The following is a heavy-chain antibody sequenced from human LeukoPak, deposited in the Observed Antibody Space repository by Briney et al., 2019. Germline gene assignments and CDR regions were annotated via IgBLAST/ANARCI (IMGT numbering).Heavy chain of an antibody. D-gene: IGHD2-2*01. V-gene: IGHV4-34*01. Sequence: KASETLSLTCAVYGGSFSGYYWSWIRQPPGKGLEWIGEINHSGSTNYNPSLKSRVTISVDTSKNQFSLKLSSVTAADTAVYYCARGPTGYCSSTSCYADYYYYYYMDVWGKGTTVTISS. CDR3: ARGPTGYCSSTSCYADYYYYYYMDV. CDR1: GGSFSGYY. J-gene: IGHJ6*03. CDR2: INHSGST.